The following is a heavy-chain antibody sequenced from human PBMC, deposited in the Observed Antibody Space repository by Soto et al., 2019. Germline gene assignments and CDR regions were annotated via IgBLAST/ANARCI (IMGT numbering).Heavy chain of an antibody. CDR1: GYTFITYD. J-gene: IGHJ4*02. CDR2: MNPDSGNT. D-gene: IGHD6-13*01. V-gene: IGHV1-8*01. CDR3: ARVRQQKHEHDY. Sequence: QVQLVQSGAEVGKPGASVKVSCKASGYTFITYDINWVRQVPGQGLEWMGWMNPDSGNTGYVQKFQGRVSMTRDTSITTAYMELHSLTSEDTAVYYCARVRQQKHEHDYCGQGTLVTVSS.